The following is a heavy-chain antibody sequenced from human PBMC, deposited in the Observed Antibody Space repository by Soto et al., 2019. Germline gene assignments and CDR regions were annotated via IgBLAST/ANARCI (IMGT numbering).Heavy chain of an antibody. CDR1: GFTFSSYS. Sequence: GGSLRLSCAASGFTFSSYSMNWVRQAPGKGLEWVSYISSSSSTIYYADSVKGRFTISRDNAKNSLYLQMNSLRAEDTAVYYCARDGTDFWSGYKLEADAFDIWGQGTMVTVSS. J-gene: IGHJ3*02. V-gene: IGHV3-48*01. D-gene: IGHD3-3*01. CDR3: ARDGTDFWSGYKLEADAFDI. CDR2: ISSSSSTI.